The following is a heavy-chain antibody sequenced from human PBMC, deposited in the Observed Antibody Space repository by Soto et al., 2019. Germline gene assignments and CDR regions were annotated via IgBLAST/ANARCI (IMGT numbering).Heavy chain of an antibody. CDR1: GYTFTSYA. J-gene: IGHJ3*02. V-gene: IGHV1-3*01. Sequence: ASVKVSCKASGYTFTSYAMHWVRQAPGQRLEWMGWINAGNGNTKYSQKFQGRVTITRDTSASTAYMELSSLRSEDTAVYYCARYSGESGPDAFDIWGQGTMVTVS. CDR2: INAGNGNT. D-gene: IGHD3-10*01. CDR3: ARYSGESGPDAFDI.